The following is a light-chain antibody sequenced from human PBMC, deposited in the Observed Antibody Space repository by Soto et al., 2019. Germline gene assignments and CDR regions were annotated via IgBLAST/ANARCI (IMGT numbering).Light chain of an antibody. CDR1: QEISNY. V-gene: IGKV1-33*01. CDR2: DAA. CDR3: QQCYNLPYT. J-gene: IGKJ2*01. Sequence: DIQMTQSPSSLSASVGDRVTITCQASQEISNYLNWYQQKPGKAPNLLFYDAANLQPGVPPRFSGSGSGTVFTFTISSLQPEDIATYFCQQCYNLPYTLGQGTKLQI.